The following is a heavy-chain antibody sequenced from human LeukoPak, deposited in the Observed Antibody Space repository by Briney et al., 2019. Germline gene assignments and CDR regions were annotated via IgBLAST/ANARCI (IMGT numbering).Heavy chain of an antibody. V-gene: IGHV3-11*01. CDR1: GFTFTDFY. CDR2: ISISGTTI. Sequence: PGVSLRLSCAASGFTFTDFYMSWIRQAPGKGLEWVSYISISGTTIYYADSVKGRFTFSRDNAKNSLYLQMNSLRAEDTAVYYCARENDCSGGSCYSFDYWGQGTLVTVSS. CDR3: ARENDCSGGSCYSFDY. D-gene: IGHD2-15*01. J-gene: IGHJ4*02.